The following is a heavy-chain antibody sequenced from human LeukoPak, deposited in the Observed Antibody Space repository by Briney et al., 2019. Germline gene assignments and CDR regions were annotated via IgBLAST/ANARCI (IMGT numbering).Heavy chain of an antibody. D-gene: IGHD6-13*01. V-gene: IGHV1-46*01. CDR3: ARVGYSSSWYHSFDP. Sequence: ASVKVSCKASGYTFTSYYMHWVRQAPGQGLEWMGIINPSGGSTSYAQKFQGRVTVTRDTTTSTVYMELSSLRSEDTAVYYCARVGYSSSWYHSFDPWGQGTLVTVSS. CDR2: INPSGGST. CDR1: GYTFTSYY. J-gene: IGHJ5*02.